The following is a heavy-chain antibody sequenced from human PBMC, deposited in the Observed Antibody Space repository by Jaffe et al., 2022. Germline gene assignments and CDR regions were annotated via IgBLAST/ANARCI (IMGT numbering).Heavy chain of an antibody. Sequence: EVQLVESGGGLVQPGRSLRLSCTASGFTFGDYAMSWVRQAPGKGLEWVGFIRSKAYGGTTEYAASVKGRFTISRDDSKSIAYLQMNSLKTEDTAVYYCTRAGEWEPTIAFDIWGQGTMVTVSS. CDR2: IRSKAYGGTT. CDR1: GFTFGDYA. J-gene: IGHJ3*02. D-gene: IGHD1-26*01. V-gene: IGHV3-49*04. CDR3: TRAGEWEPTIAFDI.